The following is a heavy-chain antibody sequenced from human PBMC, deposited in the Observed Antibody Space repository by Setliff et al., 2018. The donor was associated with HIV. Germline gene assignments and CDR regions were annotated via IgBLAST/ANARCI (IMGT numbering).Heavy chain of an antibody. CDR1: GYTFTDYT. V-gene: IGHV1-46*01. J-gene: IGHJ6*03. CDR3: ARDAFDYTAYYYSYMDV. CDR2: INPSGGST. Sequence: ASVKVSCKASGYTFTDYTIHWVRQAPGQGLEWMGRINPSGGSTTYAQRFQGRVTMTRDTSTSTVYMELSSLRSEDTAVYYCARDAFDYTAYYYSYMDVWGKGTTVTVSS. D-gene: IGHD4-4*01.